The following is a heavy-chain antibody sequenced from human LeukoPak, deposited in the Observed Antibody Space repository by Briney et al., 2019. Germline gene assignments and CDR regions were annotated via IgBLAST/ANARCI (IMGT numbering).Heavy chain of an antibody. D-gene: IGHD6-13*01. CDR3: ARVKGRAAGVTDY. CDR2: INHSGST. J-gene: IGHJ4*02. Sequence: SETLSLTCAVYGGTFSGYYWSWIRQPPGKGLEWIGEINHSGSTNYNPSIKSRVTISVDTSKNQFSLKLSSVTAADTAVYYCARVKGRAAGVTDYWGQGTLVTVSS. CDR1: GGTFSGYY. V-gene: IGHV4-34*01.